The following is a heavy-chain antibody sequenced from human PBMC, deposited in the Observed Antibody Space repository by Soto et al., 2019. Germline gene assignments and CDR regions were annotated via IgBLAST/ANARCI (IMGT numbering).Heavy chain of an antibody. CDR2: IYYSGST. CDR1: GGSISSGDYY. D-gene: IGHD3-22*01. Sequence: PSETLSLTCTVSGGSISSGDYYWSWIRQPPGKGLEWIGYIYYSGSTYYNPSLKSRVTISVDTSKNQFSLKLSSVTAADTAVYYCARVVPDSSGYYYGLYYYYGMDVWSQGTTVTVSS. V-gene: IGHV4-30-4*01. J-gene: IGHJ6*02. CDR3: ARVVPDSSGYYYGLYYYYGMDV.